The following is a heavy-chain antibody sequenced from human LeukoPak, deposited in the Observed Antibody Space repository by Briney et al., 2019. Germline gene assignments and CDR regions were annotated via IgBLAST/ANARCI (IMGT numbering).Heavy chain of an antibody. CDR2: IRYDGNTK. D-gene: IGHD1-14*01. J-gene: IGHJ4*02. V-gene: IGHV3-30*02. CDR3: AKPTSLKDANYGLTGTNY. CDR1: GFNFSAYG. Sequence: PGGSLRLSCAASGFNFSAYGMHWVRQAPGKGLEWVAFIRYDGNTKYYADSVKGRFTISRDNSKNTLDLQMISPRVEDTAVYYCAKPTSLKDANYGLTGTNYWGQGILVTVSS.